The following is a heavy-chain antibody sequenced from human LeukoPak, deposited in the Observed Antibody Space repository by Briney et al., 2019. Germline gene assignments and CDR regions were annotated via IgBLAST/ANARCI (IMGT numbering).Heavy chain of an antibody. CDR1: GFTFSSYN. Sequence: GGSLRLSCAASGFTFSSYNMNWVRQAPGKGLEWVSSIISGSSYIYYADSVKGRFTISRDNAKNSLYLQMNSLRAEDTAVYYCARCIAAPYYFDYWGRGTLVTVSS. V-gene: IGHV3-21*01. J-gene: IGHJ4*02. CDR2: IISGSSYI. D-gene: IGHD6-13*01. CDR3: ARCIAAPYYFDY.